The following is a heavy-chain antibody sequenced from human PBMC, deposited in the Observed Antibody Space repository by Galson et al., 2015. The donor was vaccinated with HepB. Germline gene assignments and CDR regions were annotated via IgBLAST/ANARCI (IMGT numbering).Heavy chain of an antibody. V-gene: IGHV1-69*10. J-gene: IGHJ3*02. D-gene: IGHD2-8*02. CDR1: GGTFSSYA. Sequence: SVKVSCKASGGTFSSYAISWVRQAPGQGLEWMGGIIPILGIANYAQKFQGRVTITADKSTSTAYMELSSLRSEDTAVYYCAMYCTGGVCYRDDAFDIWGQVTMVTVSS. CDR2: IIPILGIA. CDR3: AMYCTGGVCYRDDAFDI.